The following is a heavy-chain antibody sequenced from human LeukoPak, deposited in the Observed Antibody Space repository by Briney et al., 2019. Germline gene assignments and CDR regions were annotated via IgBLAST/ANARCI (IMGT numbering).Heavy chain of an antibody. D-gene: IGHD2-15*01. Sequence: SSETLSLTCAVYGGSFSSYYWSWIRRPAGKGLEWIGRIYTSGSTNYNPSLKSRVTMSADTSKNQFSLRLSSVTAADTAVYYCAREGGLARGYYYYYGMDVWGQGTTVTVSS. V-gene: IGHV4-4*07. CDR1: GGSFSSYY. J-gene: IGHJ6*02. CDR3: AREGGLARGYYYYYGMDV. CDR2: IYTSGST.